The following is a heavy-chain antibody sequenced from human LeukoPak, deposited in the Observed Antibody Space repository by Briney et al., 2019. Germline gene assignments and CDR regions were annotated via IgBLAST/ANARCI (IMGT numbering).Heavy chain of an antibody. V-gene: IGHV3-7*01. Sequence: GGSLRLSCAASGFTFSSYWMSWVRQAPGKGLEWVANIKQDGSEKDYVDSVRGRFTISRDTAKNSLYLQMNSLRAEDTAVYYCARIKSQGVVVPLLRSTYYFDYWGQGTLVTVSS. J-gene: IGHJ4*02. CDR3: ARIKSQGVVVPLLRSTYYFDY. D-gene: IGHD2-21*01. CDR2: IKQDGSEK. CDR1: GFTFSSYW.